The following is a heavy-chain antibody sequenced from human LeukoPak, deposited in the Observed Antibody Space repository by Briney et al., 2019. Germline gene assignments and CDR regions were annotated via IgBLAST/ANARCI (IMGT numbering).Heavy chain of an antibody. V-gene: IGHV4-39*01. D-gene: IGHD4-17*01. Sequence: SETLSLTCTVSGGSISSSSYYWGWIRQPPGKGLEWIGSIYYSGSTYYNPSLKSRVTISVDTSKNQFSLKLSSVTAADTAVYYCARVTWGVTRGLNDYWGQGTLVTVSS. J-gene: IGHJ4*02. CDR3: ARVTWGVTRGLNDY. CDR2: IYYSGST. CDR1: GGSISSSSYY.